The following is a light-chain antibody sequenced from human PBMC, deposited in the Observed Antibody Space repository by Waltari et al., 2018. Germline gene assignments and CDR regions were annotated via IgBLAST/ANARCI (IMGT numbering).Light chain of an antibody. J-gene: IGKJ4*01. CDR3: QQYNNWPLT. V-gene: IGKV3-15*01. CDR2: GAS. CDR1: QSVGSN. Sequence: EIVMTQSPATLSVSPGERATLSCRASQSVGSNLAWYQQKPGQAPRLLLYGASTRATGIPARLSGSGSGIEFTLTLSRLQSEDFAVYYCQQYNNWPLTFGGGTKVEIK.